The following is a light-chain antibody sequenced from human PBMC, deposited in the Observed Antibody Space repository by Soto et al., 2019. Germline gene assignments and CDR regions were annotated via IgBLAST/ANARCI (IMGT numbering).Light chain of an antibody. CDR1: QSVSSY. J-gene: IGKJ1*01. Sequence: EIVLTQSPATLSVGPGEGHTLSCRASQSVSSYLAWYQQKPGQAPRLLIYDASNRATGIPARFSGSGSGTDFTLTISSLEPEDFAVYYCQQRSNWFGQGTKVDI. V-gene: IGKV3-11*01. CDR2: DAS. CDR3: QQRSNW.